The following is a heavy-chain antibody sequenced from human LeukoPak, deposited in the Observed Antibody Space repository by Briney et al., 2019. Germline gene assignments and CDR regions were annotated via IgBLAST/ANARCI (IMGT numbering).Heavy chain of an antibody. D-gene: IGHD5-18*01. CDR3: AASKGYSYGYEGDY. CDR2: INHSGST. V-gene: IGHV4-34*01. J-gene: IGHJ4*02. Sequence: SETLSLTCAVYGGSFSGYYWSWIRQPPGKGLEWIGEINHSGSTNYNPSLKSRVTISVDTSKNQFSLKLSSVTAADTAVYYCAASKGYSYGYEGDYWGQGTLVTVSS. CDR1: GGSFSGYY.